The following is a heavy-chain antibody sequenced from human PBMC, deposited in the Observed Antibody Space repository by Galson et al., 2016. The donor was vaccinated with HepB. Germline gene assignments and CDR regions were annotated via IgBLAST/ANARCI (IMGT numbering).Heavy chain of an antibody. Sequence: SLRLSCAASGFTFGNYAMSWVRQAPGKGLEWVSAISGSGDITYYADSVRGRFSISRDNSKSTLSLQMNSLRAEDTAVFYCAKQTFSWELPKSHSGPFHYWGQGTLVTVSS. J-gene: IGHJ4*02. CDR3: AKQTFSWELPKSHSGPFHY. CDR2: ISGSGDIT. V-gene: IGHV3-23*01. D-gene: IGHD1-26*01. CDR1: GFTFGNYA.